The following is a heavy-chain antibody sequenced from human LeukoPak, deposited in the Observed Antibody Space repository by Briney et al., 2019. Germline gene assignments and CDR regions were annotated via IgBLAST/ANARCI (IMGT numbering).Heavy chain of an antibody. Sequence: PGGCLRLSCAASGFTFSSYSMNSVRQAPGKGLGLVSSISSSSSYIYYEDSVKGRFTISRDNDNNSLYLQTDSLRPGGPSLSYCARASRVDTARLGYWGQGTLVTVSS. J-gene: IGHJ4*02. D-gene: IGHD5-18*01. V-gene: IGHV3-21*01. CDR1: GFTFSSYS. CDR3: ARASRVDTARLGY. CDR2: ISSSSSYI.